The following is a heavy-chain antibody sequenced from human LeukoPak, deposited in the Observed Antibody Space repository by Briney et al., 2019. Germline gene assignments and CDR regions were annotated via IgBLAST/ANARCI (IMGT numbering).Heavy chain of an antibody. V-gene: IGHV3-21*01. CDR3: ARGASLVAGSDNAFDI. CDR1: GFTFSSYS. CDR2: ISTSSSYI. D-gene: IGHD6-19*01. J-gene: IGHJ3*02. Sequence: GGSLRLPCAASGFTFSSYSMNWVRQAPGKGLEWVSSISTSSSYIYYADSVKGRFTISRDNARKSLYLQMNSLRADDTAVYYCARGASLVAGSDNAFDIWGQGTMVTVSS.